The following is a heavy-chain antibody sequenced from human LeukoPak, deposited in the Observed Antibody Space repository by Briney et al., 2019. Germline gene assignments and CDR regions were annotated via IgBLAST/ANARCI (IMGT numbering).Heavy chain of an antibody. CDR2: IHYSGSS. CDR3: ALAPNSNWFDF. D-gene: IGHD2-8*01. Sequence: SETLSLTCTVSGGSISSYYWSWIRQPPGKGLEWIGNIHYSGSSVYNPSLKSRGTISIDTSRRQFFLKLNSVTAADTAVYFCALAPNSNWFDFWGPGSLVTVSS. J-gene: IGHJ5*01. V-gene: IGHV4-59*03. CDR1: GGSISSYY.